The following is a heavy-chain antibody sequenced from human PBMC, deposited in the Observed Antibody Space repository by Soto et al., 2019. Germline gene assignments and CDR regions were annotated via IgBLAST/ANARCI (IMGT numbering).Heavy chain of an antibody. V-gene: IGHV4-39*01. Sequence: PSETLSLTCTVSGGSISSGGYYWSWIRQHPGKGLEWIGYIYYSGSTYYNPSLKSRVTISVDTSKNQFSLKLSSVTAADTAVYYCARHEAGEGTVPYFDYWGQGTLVTVSS. CDR1: GGSISSGGYY. D-gene: IGHD4-4*01. CDR2: IYYSGST. CDR3: ARHEAGEGTVPYFDY. J-gene: IGHJ4*02.